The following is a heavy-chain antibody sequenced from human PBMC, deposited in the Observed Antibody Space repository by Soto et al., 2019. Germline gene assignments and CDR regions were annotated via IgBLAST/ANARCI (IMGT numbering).Heavy chain of an antibody. J-gene: IGHJ4*02. V-gene: IGHV1-2*04. D-gene: IGHD1-1*01. CDR2: IDPNSGGT. CDR1: GYTFTGYY. CDR3: AREGTDTTSLDY. Sequence: ASVKVSCKASGYTFTGYYMHWVRQAPGQGLEWMGWIDPNSGGTNYAQKFQGWVTMTRDTSISTAYMELSRLRSDDTAVYYCAREGTDTTSLDYWGQGTLVTVSS.